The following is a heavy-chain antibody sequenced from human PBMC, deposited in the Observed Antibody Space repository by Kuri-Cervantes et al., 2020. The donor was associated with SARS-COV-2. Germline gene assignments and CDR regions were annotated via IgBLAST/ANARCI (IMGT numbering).Heavy chain of an antibody. J-gene: IGHJ4*02. Sequence: SGPTLVKPTQTLTLTCTFSGFSLSTSGGGVGWIRQPPGKALEWLALIYWSDDRRYSPSLQNRLTITKDTSKNQVVLTMTNMDPVDTATYYCAHQGVLLGWVLYGGDTYTSREYSDYWGQGTLVTVSS. D-gene: IGHD3-3*01. CDR1: GFSLSTSGGG. V-gene: IGHV2-5*01. CDR3: AHQGVLLGWVLYGGDTYTSREYSDY. CDR2: IYWSDDR.